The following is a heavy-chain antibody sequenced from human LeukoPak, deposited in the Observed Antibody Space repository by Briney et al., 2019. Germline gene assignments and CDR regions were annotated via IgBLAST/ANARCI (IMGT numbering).Heavy chain of an antibody. V-gene: IGHV4-61*02. CDR2: IYTSGST. CDR1: GGSICGGSYY. D-gene: IGHD6-13*01. Sequence: PSQTLSLTCTVSGGSICGGSYYWSWIRQPAGKGLEWIGRIYTSGSTNYNPSLKSRVTISVDTCKNQFSLKLSSVTAADTAVYYCARDLAAAALGYWGQGTLVTVSS. J-gene: IGHJ4*02. CDR3: ARDLAAAALGY.